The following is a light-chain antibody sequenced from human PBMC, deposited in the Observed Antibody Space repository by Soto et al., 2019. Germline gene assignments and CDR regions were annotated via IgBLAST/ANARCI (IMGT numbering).Light chain of an antibody. J-gene: IGKJ4*01. CDR1: QSISTY. V-gene: IGKV1-17*01. CDR2: AAS. Sequence: DIQMTQSPSSLSASVRDRVTITCRASQSISTYLNWYQQKPGKAPKRLIYAASSLQSGVQSRFSGSGSGTEFTLTISSLQPEDSATYFCIQHNSFPLTFGGGTKVDIK. CDR3: IQHNSFPLT.